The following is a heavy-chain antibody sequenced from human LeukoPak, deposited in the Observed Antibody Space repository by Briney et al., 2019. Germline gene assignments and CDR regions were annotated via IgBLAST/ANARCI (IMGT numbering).Heavy chain of an antibody. CDR3: ARVYGEEALDF. V-gene: IGHV1-8*01. Sequence: ASVKVSCKASGYTFTSYDIHWVRQATGQGLEWMGWMNPNSDNTGYAQKFQGRVTMTRNTSISTAYMELSSLRSEDTAAYYCARVYGEEALDFWGQGTLVTVSS. J-gene: IGHJ3*01. CDR2: MNPNSDNT. D-gene: IGHD4-17*01. CDR1: GYTFTSYD.